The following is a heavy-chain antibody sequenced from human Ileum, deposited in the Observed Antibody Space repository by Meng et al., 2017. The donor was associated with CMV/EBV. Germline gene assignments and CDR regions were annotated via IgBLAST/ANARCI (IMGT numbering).Heavy chain of an antibody. CDR3: AKGARYCSATSCNWFDP. CDR2: ISYDGSNQ. V-gene: IGHV3-30*04. Sequence: FSFSSHAMHWVRQAPGKGVEWVGVISYDGSNQYDADSVKGRFTISRDNSKNTLYLHLSSLRGEDTAVYYCAKGARYCSATSCNWFDPWGQGTLVTVSS. J-gene: IGHJ5*02. CDR1: FSFSSHA. D-gene: IGHD2-2*01.